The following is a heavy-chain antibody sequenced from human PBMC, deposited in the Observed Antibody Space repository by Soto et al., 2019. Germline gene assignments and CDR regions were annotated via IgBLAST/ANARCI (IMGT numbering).Heavy chain of an antibody. V-gene: IGHV3-72*01. CDR2: IRKIINNYTT. CDR3: ARTFGSDWTSHYFDS. Sequence: EVQLVESGGGLVQPGGSLRLSCAASGFTFSDHYMDWVRQAPGKGLEWVGRIRKIINNYTTEYAASVKGRFTISRDDSNNTLYLELNSLETEDTAVYYCARTFGSDWTSHYFDSWGQGTLVTVSS. CDR1: GFTFSDHY. J-gene: IGHJ4*02. D-gene: IGHD6-19*01.